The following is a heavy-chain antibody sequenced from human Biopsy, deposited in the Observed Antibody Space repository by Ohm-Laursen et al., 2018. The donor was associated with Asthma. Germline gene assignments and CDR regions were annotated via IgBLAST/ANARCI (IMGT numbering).Heavy chain of an antibody. CDR2: ISHSGST. J-gene: IGHJ6*02. CDR1: YGSITSCGY. CDR3: ARAQAAQYYYGMDV. Sequence: TLSLTCTASYGSITSCGYWTWIRQPPGKGLEWIGYISHSGSTYFNPSLKSRVTISLDRTKSQFSLKLSSVTAADTALYYCARAQAAQYYYGMDVWGQGTTVIVSS. D-gene: IGHD6-6*01. V-gene: IGHV4-30-2*01.